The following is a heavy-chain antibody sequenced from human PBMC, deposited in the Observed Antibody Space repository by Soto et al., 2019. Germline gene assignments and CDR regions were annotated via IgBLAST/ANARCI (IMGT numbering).Heavy chain of an antibody. CDR1: GFTFSSYW. D-gene: IGHD4-4*01. V-gene: IGHV3-74*01. CDR3: ARVPTTVTTPGMDV. J-gene: IGHJ6*02. Sequence: GGSLRLSCAASGFTFSSYWMHWVRQAPGEGLMWASRINPDGSTTSYADSVKGRFTISGDNAKNTLYLQMNSLRVEDTAVYYCARVPTTVTTPGMDVWGQGTTVTVSS. CDR2: INPDGSTT.